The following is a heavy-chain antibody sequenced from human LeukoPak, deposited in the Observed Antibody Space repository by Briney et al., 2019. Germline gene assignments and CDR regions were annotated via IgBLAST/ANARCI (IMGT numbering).Heavy chain of an antibody. CDR2: INPNSGGT. J-gene: IGHJ4*02. CDR3: ARAIVVVTASPFDY. V-gene: IGHV1-2*02. D-gene: IGHD2-21*02. CDR1: GYTFTGYY. Sequence: ASVKVSCKASGYTFTGYYMHWVRQAPGQGLEWMGWINPNSGGTNYAQKFQGRVTMTRDTSISTAYMELSRLRSDDTAVYYCARAIVVVTASPFDYWGQGTLVTVSS.